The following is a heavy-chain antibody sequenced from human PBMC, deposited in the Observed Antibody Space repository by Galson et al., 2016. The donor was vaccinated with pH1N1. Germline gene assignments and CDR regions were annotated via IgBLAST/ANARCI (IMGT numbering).Heavy chain of an antibody. D-gene: IGHD4-11*01. J-gene: IGHJ4*02. CDR2: IKPTGGDT. Sequence: SVKVSCKASGYSFTDYYVHWIRQAPGQGLEWMAIIKPTGGDTTYAQNFQGRVLVTRDTSTSTVYMGVTSLRSEDTAVYYCARAPYSNYHYYYFDFWGQGTLVTVSS. V-gene: IGHV1-46*01. CDR1: GYSFTDYY. CDR3: ARAPYSNYHYYYFDF.